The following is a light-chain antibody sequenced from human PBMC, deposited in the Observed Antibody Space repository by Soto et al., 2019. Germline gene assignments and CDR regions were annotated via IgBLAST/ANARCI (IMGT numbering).Light chain of an antibody. V-gene: IGKV3-15*01. Sequence: EIVLTQSPATLSLSPGERATLSCRASQSISSQLAWYQQKPGQAPRLLIYDASNRATGIPARFSGSGSGTEFTLTISSLQSEDFAVYYCQQYNNWPPYTFGQGTKVDIK. CDR1: QSISSQ. J-gene: IGKJ1*01. CDR2: DAS. CDR3: QQYNNWPPYT.